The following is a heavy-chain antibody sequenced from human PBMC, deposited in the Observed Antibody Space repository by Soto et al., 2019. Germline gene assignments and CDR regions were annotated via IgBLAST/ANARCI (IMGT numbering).Heavy chain of an antibody. J-gene: IGHJ6*02. CDR3: AKEGYCSSTSCYPYGMDV. CDR2: ISGSGDST. V-gene: IGHV3-23*01. CDR1: GLTFSNHA. Sequence: PGGSLRLSCAASGLTFSNHAMNWVRQAPGKGLEWVSVISGSGDSTYYADSVKGRFTISRDNSKNTLYLQMNSLRAEDTAVYYCAKEGYCSSTSCYPYGMDVWGLGTTVTVSS. D-gene: IGHD2-2*01.